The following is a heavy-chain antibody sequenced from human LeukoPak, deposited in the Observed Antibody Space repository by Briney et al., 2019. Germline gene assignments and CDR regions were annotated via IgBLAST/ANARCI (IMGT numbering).Heavy chain of an antibody. J-gene: IGHJ5*02. CDR3: AREGFVYGDYRADYNWFDP. CDR1: GYTFTGYY. D-gene: IGHD4-17*01. Sequence: GASVKVSCKASGYTFTGYYMHWVRQAPGQGLEWMGWINPNSGGTNYAQKFQGRVTMTRDTSISTAYMELSRLRSDDTAVYYCAREGFVYGDYRADYNWFDPWGQGTLVTVSS. V-gene: IGHV1-2*02. CDR2: INPNSGGT.